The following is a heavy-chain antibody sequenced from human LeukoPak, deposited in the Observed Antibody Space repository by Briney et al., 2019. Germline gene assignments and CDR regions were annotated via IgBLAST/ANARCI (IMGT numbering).Heavy chain of an antibody. V-gene: IGHV1-18*01. J-gene: IGHJ4*02. CDR1: GYTFTSYG. Sequence: GASVKVSCKASGYTFTSYGISWVRQAPGQGLEWMGWISAYNGNTNYAQKLQGRVTMTTDTSTSTAYMELRSLRSDDTAVYYCARVPEYCSSTSCYFDCWGQGTLVTVSS. CDR3: ARVPEYCSSTSCYFDC. CDR2: ISAYNGNT. D-gene: IGHD2-2*01.